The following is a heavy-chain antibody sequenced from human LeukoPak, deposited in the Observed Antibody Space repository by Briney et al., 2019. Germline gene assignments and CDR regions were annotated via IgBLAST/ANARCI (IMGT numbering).Heavy chain of an antibody. CDR1: GFTFSDHW. D-gene: IGHD4-23*01. V-gene: IGHV3-11*04. CDR2: ISSSGSTI. Sequence: PGGSLRLSCAASGFTFSDHWMHWVRQAPGKGLEWVSYISSSGSTIYYADSVKGRFTISRDNAKNSLYLQMNSLRAEDTAVYYCARDYGGSSPFDYWGQGTLVTVSS. CDR3: ARDYGGSSPFDY. J-gene: IGHJ4*02.